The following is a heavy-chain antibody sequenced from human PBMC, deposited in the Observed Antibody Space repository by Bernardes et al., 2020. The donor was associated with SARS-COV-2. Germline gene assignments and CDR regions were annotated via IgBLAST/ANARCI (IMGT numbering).Heavy chain of an antibody. CDR3: AKDWADVYNYDDFDY. Sequence: GWSLRLSCAAFGFTFKNYAMTWVRQAPGKGLEWVSSISGSGITTYYADSVKGRFTISRDNSKDMLYLQMNGLRADDTAIYYCAKDWADVYNYDDFDYWGQGTLVTVSS. CDR1: GFTFKNYA. V-gene: IGHV3-23*01. J-gene: IGHJ4*02. D-gene: IGHD3-16*01. CDR2: ISGSGITT.